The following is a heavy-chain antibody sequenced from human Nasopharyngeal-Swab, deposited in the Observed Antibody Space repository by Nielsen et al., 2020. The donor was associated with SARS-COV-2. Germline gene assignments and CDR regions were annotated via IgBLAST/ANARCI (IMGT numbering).Heavy chain of an antibody. CDR1: GGSINNYY. CDR2: IYFSGST. D-gene: IGHD1-26*01. CDR3: AREEQSFDY. Sequence: GSLRLSCSVSGGSINNYYWSWIRQPAGKGLEWIGRIYFSGSTNYNPSLKSRVTMSVDMSKNQFSLKLSSVTAAVTAVYYCAREEQSFDYWGQGTLVAVSS. J-gene: IGHJ4*02. V-gene: IGHV4-4*07.